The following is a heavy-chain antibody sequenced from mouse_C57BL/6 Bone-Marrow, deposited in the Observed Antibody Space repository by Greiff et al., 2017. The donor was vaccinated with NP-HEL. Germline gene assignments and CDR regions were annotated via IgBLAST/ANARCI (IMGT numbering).Heavy chain of an antibody. Sequence: EVQRVESGEGLVKPGGSLKLSCAASGFTFSSYAMSWVRQTPEKRLEWVAYISSGGDYIYYADTVKGRFTISRDNARNTLYLQMSSLKSEDTAMYYCTIFITTVVATGYFDVWGTGTTVTVSS. CDR1: GFTFSSYA. CDR3: TIFITTVVATGYFDV. J-gene: IGHJ1*03. D-gene: IGHD1-1*01. V-gene: IGHV5-9-1*02. CDR2: ISSGGDYI.